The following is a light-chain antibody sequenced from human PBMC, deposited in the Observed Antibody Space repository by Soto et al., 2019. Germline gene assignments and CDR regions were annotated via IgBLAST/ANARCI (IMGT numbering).Light chain of an antibody. CDR3: LLSYSGARI. CDR2: DTS. J-gene: IGLJ2*01. V-gene: IGLV7-46*01. Sequence: QAVVTQEPSLXXXXXXXXXXTCGSSTGAVISGHYPYWFQQKPGQAPRTLIYDTSNKHSWTPARFSGSLLGGKAALTLSGAQPEDEAEYYCLLSYSGARIFGGGTKLTVL. CDR1: TGAVISGHY.